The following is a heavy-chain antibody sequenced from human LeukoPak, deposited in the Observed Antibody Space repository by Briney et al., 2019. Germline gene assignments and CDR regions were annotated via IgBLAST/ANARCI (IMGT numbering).Heavy chain of an antibody. V-gene: IGHV4-39*01. CDR2: IYYSGST. CDR1: GGSISSYY. Sequence: SETLSLTCTVSGGSISSYYWGWIRQPPGKGLEWIGSIYYSGSTYYNPSLKSRVTISVDTSKNQFSLKLSSVTAADTAVYYCARASGYDYVWGSYRYHFDYWGQGTLVTVSS. CDR3: ARASGYDYVWGSYRYHFDY. J-gene: IGHJ4*02. D-gene: IGHD3-16*02.